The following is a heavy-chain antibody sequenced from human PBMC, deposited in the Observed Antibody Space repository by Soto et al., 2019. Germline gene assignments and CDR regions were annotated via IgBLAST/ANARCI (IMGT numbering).Heavy chain of an antibody. Sequence: GASVKVSCKASGGTFSSYAISWVRQAPGQGLEWMGGIIPIFGTANYAQKFQGRVTITADESTSTAYMELSSLRSEDTAVYYCARGAFIAVAGTSLGYWGQGTLVTVSS. V-gene: IGHV1-69*13. CDR1: GGTFSSYA. D-gene: IGHD6-19*01. CDR2: IIPIFGTA. J-gene: IGHJ4*02. CDR3: ARGAFIAVAGTSLGY.